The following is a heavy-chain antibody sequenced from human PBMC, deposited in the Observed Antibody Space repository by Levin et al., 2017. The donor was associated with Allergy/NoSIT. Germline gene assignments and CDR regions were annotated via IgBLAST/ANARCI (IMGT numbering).Heavy chain of an antibody. J-gene: IGHJ4*02. D-gene: IGHD6-6*01. CDR1: GYSFTSYW. V-gene: IGHV5-51*01. CDR2: IYPGDSDT. CDR3: ARRKAARPFDY. Sequence: EASVKVSCKGSGYSFTSYWIGWVRQMPGKGLEWMGIIYPGDSDTRYSPSFQGQVTISADKSISTAYLQWSSLKASDTAMYYCARRKAARPFDYWGQGTLVTVSS.